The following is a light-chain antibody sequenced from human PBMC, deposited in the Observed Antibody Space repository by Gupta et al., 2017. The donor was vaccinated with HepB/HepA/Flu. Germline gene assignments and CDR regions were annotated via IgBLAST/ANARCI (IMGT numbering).Light chain of an antibody. J-gene: IGKJ3*01. CDR1: QSVSSY. V-gene: IGKV3-11*01. CDR2: DAS. Sequence: EIVLTQSPATLSLSPGERATLSCRASQSVSSYLAWYQQQPGQAPRLLIYDASNRATGIPARFSGCGSATDFTLTISSLEPEDFAVYYCQQRSNWPPITFGPGTKVDIK. CDR3: QQRSNWPPIT.